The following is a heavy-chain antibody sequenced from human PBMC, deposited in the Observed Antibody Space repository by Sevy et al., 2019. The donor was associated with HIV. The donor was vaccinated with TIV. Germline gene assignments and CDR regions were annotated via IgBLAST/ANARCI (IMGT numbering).Heavy chain of an antibody. CDR1: GGSINSDSYY. CDR3: ARFEYGDYVSHFEY. D-gene: IGHD2-21*02. CDR2: IYYSGTT. V-gene: IGHV4-39*01. J-gene: IGHJ4*02. Sequence: SETLSLTYTVSGGSINSDSYYWGWIRQPPGKGLEWIGNIYYSGTTYYNPSLKSRVTLSVDTSKNQFSLKLSSVTAADTAVYYCARFEYGDYVSHFEYWGQGTLVTVSS.